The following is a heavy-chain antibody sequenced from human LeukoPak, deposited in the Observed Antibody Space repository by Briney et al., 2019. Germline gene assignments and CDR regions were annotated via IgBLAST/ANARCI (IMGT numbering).Heavy chain of an antibody. CDR1: GFTFSNAW. J-gene: IGHJ3*02. D-gene: IGHD3-22*01. V-gene: IGHV3-15*01. CDR3: TTENHFTMIVVVPSPSDAFDI. Sequence: GGSLRLSCAASGFTFSNAWMSWVRQAPGKGLEWVGRIKSKTDGGTTDYAAPVKGRFTISRDDSKNTLYLQMNSLKTEDTAVYYCTTENHFTMIVVVPSPSDAFDIWGQGTMVTVSS. CDR2: IKSKTDGGTT.